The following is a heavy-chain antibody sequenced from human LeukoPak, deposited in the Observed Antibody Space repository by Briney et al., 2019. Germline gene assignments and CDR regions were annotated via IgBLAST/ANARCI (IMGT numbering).Heavy chain of an antibody. Sequence: GGSLRLSCAASGFTFSTYWMHWVRQTPGKGLVWVSRINTDGSTTNYADSVKGRFTISRDNAKNTLYLQMNSLRAEDTAVYYCARGSPSYSRDHDAFDIWGQGTMVTVSS. CDR2: INTDGSTT. D-gene: IGHD2-21*01. CDR3: ARGSPSYSRDHDAFDI. J-gene: IGHJ3*02. CDR1: GFTFSTYW. V-gene: IGHV3-74*01.